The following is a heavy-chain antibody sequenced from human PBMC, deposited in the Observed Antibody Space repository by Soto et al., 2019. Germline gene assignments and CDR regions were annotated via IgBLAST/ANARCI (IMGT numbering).Heavy chain of an antibody. J-gene: IGHJ5*02. V-gene: IGHV4-59*01. CDR2: IYYSGST. CDR3: ATLRDYYDSSGNWFDP. D-gene: IGHD3-22*01. Sequence: SETLSLTCTVSGGSISSYYWSWIRQPPGKGLERIGYIYYSGSTNYNPSLKSRVTISVDTSKNQFSLKLSSVTAADTAVYYCATLRDYYDSSGNWFDPWGQGTLVTVSS. CDR1: GGSISSYY.